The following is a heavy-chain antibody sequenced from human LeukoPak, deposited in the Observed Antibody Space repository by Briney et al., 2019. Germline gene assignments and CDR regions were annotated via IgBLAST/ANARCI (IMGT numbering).Heavy chain of an antibody. CDR1: GYTFINYY. CDR3: ARDFNWFDP. CDR2: INPSGGGT. V-gene: IGHV1-46*01. Sequence: ASVKVSCKASGYTFINYYMHWVRQAPGQGLEWMGIINPSGGGTNYAQRFQGRVTMTRDTSTSTVYMELSSLRFEDTAVYYCARDFNWFDPWGQGTLVTVSS. J-gene: IGHJ5*02.